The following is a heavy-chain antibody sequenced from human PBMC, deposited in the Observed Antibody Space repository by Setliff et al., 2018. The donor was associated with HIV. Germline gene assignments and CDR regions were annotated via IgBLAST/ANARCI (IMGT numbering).Heavy chain of an antibody. V-gene: IGHV4-59*08. CDR1: GASISSYY. CDR2: IHYTGNT. Sequence: SETLSLTCTVSGASISSYYWSWFRQPPGKGLEWIGFIHYTGNTNYNPSLKSRVTMSTDTSKNQLSLKLNSVTAADTAVYYCARHWNYDTGLDPFDIWGQGTMVTVSS. J-gene: IGHJ3*02. CDR3: ARHWNYDTGLDPFDI. D-gene: IGHD3-22*01.